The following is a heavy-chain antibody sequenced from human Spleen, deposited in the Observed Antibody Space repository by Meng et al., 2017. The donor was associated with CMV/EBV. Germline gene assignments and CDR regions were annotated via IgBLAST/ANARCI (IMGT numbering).Heavy chain of an antibody. D-gene: IGHD3-22*01. CDR2: VRNDGSKK. V-gene: IGHV3-30*02. CDR3: AKDDDSAGYYYAYY. J-gene: IGHJ4*02. Sequence: GGSLRLSCVESGFTFSRYGMHWVRQAPGKGLEWVAFVRNDGSKKHYADSVKGRFTISRDNSKNTLYLQMNSLRSEDTAVYYCAKDDDSAGYYYAYYWGQGTLVTVSS. CDR1: GFTFSRYG.